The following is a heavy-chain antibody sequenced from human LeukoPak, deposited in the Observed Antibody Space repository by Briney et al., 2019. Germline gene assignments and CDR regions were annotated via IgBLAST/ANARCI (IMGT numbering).Heavy chain of an antibody. CDR1: GFTFSSYG. CDR3: AKALWLGELDQTFDY. V-gene: IGHV3-30*18. Sequence: HPGRSLRLSCAASGFTFSSYGMHWVRQAPGKGLEWVAVISYDGSNKYYADSVKGRFTISRDNSKNTLYLQMNSLRAEDTAVYYCAKALWLGELDQTFDYWGQGTLVTVSS. CDR2: ISYDGSNK. J-gene: IGHJ4*02. D-gene: IGHD3-10*01.